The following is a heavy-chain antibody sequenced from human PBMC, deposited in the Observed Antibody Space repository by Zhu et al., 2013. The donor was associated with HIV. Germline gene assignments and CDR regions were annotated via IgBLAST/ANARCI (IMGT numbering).Heavy chain of an antibody. J-gene: IGHJ2*01. V-gene: IGHV1-69*01. CDR3: ARDARYYGGSGHYYNVVWYFDL. CDR2: IIPIFGTT. CDR1: GGTSSNNV. Sequence: QEQLVQSGAEVKKPGSSVKVSCETSGGTSSNNVISWLRQAPGQGLEWMGGIIPIFGTTKYAQKFRGRVTITADESTSTAYMELSSLKSEDTAVYYCARDARYYGGSGHYYNVVWYFDLWGRGTLVTVSS. D-gene: IGHD3-10*01.